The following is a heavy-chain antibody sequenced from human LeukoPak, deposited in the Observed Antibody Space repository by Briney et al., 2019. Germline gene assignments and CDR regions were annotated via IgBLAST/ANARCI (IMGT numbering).Heavy chain of an antibody. CDR1: GYTFTSYD. V-gene: IGHV1-8*03. CDR2: MDPNSGNT. J-gene: IGHJ5*02. Sequence: WASVKVSCKASGYTFTSYDINWVRQATGQGLEWMGWMDPNSGNTGYAQKFQGRVTITRNTSISTAYMELSSLRSEDTAVYYCARWPTVTYGFDPWGQGTLVTVSS. CDR3: ARWPTVTYGFDP. D-gene: IGHD4-17*01.